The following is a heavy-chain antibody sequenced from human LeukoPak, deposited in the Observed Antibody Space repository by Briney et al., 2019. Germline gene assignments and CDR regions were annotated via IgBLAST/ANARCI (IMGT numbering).Heavy chain of an antibody. CDR1: GFTFSSYA. J-gene: IGHJ1*01. CDR3: AKDVLPYCGGDCYNWAKYFQH. D-gene: IGHD2-21*02. V-gene: IGHV3-30*04. CDR2: ISHDGSDK. Sequence: GGSLRLSCAASGFTFSSYALHWVRQAPGKGLEWVALISHDGSDKYYADSVKGRFPISRDNSKNMLYLQMNSLRAEDTAVYYCAKDVLPYCGGDCYNWAKYFQHWGQGTLVTVSS.